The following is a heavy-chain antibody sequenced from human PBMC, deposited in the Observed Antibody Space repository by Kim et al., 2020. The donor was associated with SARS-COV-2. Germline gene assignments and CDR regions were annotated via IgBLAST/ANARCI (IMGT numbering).Heavy chain of an antibody. Sequence: GGSLRLSCAASGFTFSSYAMHWVRQAPGKGLEWVAVISYDGSNKYYVDSVKGRFTISRDNSKNTLYLQMNSLRAEDTAVYYCASLGYCSGGSCYDDAFDIWGQGKMVTVSS. CDR1: GFTFSSYA. D-gene: IGHD2-15*01. J-gene: IGHJ3*02. CDR3: ASLGYCSGGSCYDDAFDI. V-gene: IGHV3-30*04. CDR2: ISYDGSNK.